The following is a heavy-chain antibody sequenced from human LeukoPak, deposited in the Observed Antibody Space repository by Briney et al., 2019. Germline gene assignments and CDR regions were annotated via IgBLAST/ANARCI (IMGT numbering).Heavy chain of an antibody. Sequence: GESLKISCKGSGYSFTSYWIGWVRQAPGQGLEWMGWINRNSGGTNYAQKFQGRVTMSRDTSITTAYMELSGLTSEDTAVYYCTREERSSTWGGFDYWGQGTLVTVSS. CDR3: TREERSSTWGGFDY. CDR2: INRNSGGT. CDR1: GYSFTSYW. V-gene: IGHV1-2*02. J-gene: IGHJ4*02. D-gene: IGHD2-2*01.